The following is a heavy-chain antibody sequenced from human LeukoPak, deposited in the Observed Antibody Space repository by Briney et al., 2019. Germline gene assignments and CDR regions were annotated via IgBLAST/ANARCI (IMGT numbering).Heavy chain of an antibody. CDR3: AREKQQLVIDY. J-gene: IGHJ4*02. V-gene: IGHV3-13*04. CDR1: GFTFSSYD. CDR2: IGTAGDT. Sequence: GGSLRLSCAASGFTFSSYDMHWVRQATGKGLEWVSAIGTAGDTYYPGSVKGRFTISRENAKNSLYLQMNSLRAGDTAVYYCAREKQQLVIDYWGQGTLVTVSS. D-gene: IGHD6-13*01.